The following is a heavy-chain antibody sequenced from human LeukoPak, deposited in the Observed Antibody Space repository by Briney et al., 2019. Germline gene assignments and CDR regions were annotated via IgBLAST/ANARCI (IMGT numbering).Heavy chain of an antibody. CDR1: GFTFSSYA. Sequence: GGSLRLSCAASGFTFSSYAMSWVRQAPGKGQDWGSAIRGSGGSTYYADSVKGRFTISRDNSKNTLYLQMNSLRAEDTAVYSCAKDPGRRNLFDPWGQGTLVTVSS. J-gene: IGHJ5*02. CDR3: AKDPGRRNLFDP. CDR2: IRGSGGST. V-gene: IGHV3-23*01.